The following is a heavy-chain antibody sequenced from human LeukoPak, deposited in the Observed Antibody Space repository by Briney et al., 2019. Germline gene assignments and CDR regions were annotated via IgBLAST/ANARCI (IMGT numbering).Heavy chain of an antibody. Sequence: PGGSLRLSCAASGFTFSSSEMNWVRQAPGKGLEWVSYISSSGSTKYYAESVKGRFTMSRDNAKNSLYLQMNSLRAEDTAVYYCTRGQSLGYYYGLFDYWGQGTLVTVSS. V-gene: IGHV3-48*03. CDR1: GFTFSSSE. D-gene: IGHD5-18*01. CDR2: ISSSGSTK. CDR3: TRGQSLGYYYGLFDY. J-gene: IGHJ4*02.